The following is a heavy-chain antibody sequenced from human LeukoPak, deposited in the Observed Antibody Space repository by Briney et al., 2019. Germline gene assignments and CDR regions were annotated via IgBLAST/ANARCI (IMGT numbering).Heavy chain of an antibody. D-gene: IGHD1-1*01. J-gene: IGHJ3*02. CDR2: INPNSGGT. V-gene: IGHV1-2*02. CDR3: ARDGRNDYTRGDEAFDI. Sequence: GASVKVSCKASGYTFTSYYMHWVRQAPGQGLEWMGWINPNSGGTNYAQKFQGRVTMTRDMSTSTVYMELSSLRSEDTAVYYCARDGRNDYTRGDEAFDIWGQGTMVTVSS. CDR1: GYTFTSYY.